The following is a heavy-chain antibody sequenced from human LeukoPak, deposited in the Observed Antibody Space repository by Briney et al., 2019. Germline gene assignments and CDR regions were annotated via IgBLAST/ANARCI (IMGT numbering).Heavy chain of an antibody. CDR1: GFTFSSYS. Sequence: PGGSLRLSCAASGFTFSSYSMNWVRQAPGKGLEWVSYISSSSSTIYYADSVKGRFTISRDNAKNSLYLQMNSLRAEDTAVYYCAVLAAAGTHYYYYMDVWGKGTTVTISS. J-gene: IGHJ6*03. CDR2: ISSSSSTI. CDR3: AVLAAAGTHYYYYMDV. D-gene: IGHD6-13*01. V-gene: IGHV3-48*04.